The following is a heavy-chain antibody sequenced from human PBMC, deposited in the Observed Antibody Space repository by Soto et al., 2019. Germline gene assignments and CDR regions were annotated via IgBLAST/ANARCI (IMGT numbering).Heavy chain of an antibody. CDR2: IIRILGIA. CDR1: GGTFSSYT. V-gene: IGHV1-69*02. D-gene: IGHD3-10*01. CDR3: AIWFGELFTIGYYYGMDV. J-gene: IGHJ6*02. Sequence: QVQLVQSGAEVKKPGSSVKVSCKASGGTFSSYTISWVRQAPGQGLEWMGRIIRILGIANYAQKFQGRVTITADKYTRTAYMDLSNVSSEDTAVYYFAIWFGELFTIGYYYGMDVWGQGTTVTVSS.